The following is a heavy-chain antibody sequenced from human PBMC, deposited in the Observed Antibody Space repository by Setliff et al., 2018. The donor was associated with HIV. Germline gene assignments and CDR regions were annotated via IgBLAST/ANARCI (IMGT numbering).Heavy chain of an antibody. Sequence: LTCAVSGGSISSHYWSWIRQPPGKGLEWIGHIYTSGSTNYNPSLKSRVTMSVGTSKNQFSLKLSSVTAADTAVYYCARCYYNFWSGYPLDYMDVWGKGTTVTVSS. CDR3: ARCYYNFWSGYPLDYMDV. CDR1: GGSISSHY. J-gene: IGHJ6*03. D-gene: IGHD3-3*01. V-gene: IGHV4-4*08. CDR2: IYTSGST.